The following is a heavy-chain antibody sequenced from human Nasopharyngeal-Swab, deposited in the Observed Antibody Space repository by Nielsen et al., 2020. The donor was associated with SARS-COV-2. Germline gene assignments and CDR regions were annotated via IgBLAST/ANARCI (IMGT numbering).Heavy chain of an antibody. CDR2: IYYSGST. J-gene: IGHJ6*03. D-gene: IGHD6-13*01. CDR3: ARQRGGSSWPYYMDV. CDR1: GGPFSSYY. Sequence: LETLSLTCTVSGGPFSSYYWSWIRQPPGKGLEWIGYIYYSGSTNYNPSLKSRVTISVDTSKNQFSLKLSSVTAADTAVYYCARQRGGSSWPYYMDVWGKGTTVTVSS. V-gene: IGHV4-59*08.